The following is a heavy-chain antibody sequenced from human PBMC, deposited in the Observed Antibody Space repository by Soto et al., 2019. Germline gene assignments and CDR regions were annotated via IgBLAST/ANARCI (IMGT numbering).Heavy chain of an antibody. D-gene: IGHD3-9*01. CDR3: ARDREGPYYDILTGYYKGNYYYGMDV. J-gene: IGHJ6*02. Sequence: QVQLVQSGAEVKKPGASVKVSCKASGYTFTGYYMHWVRQAPGQGLEWMGWINPNSGGTNYAQKFQGWVTMTRDTSISTAYMELRRLRSDDTAVYYCARDREGPYYDILTGYYKGNYYYGMDVWGQGTTVTVSS. V-gene: IGHV1-2*04. CDR1: GYTFTGYY. CDR2: INPNSGGT.